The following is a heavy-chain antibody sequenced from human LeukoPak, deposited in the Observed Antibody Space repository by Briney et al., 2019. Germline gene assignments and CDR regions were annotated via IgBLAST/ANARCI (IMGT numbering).Heavy chain of an antibody. J-gene: IGHJ4*02. V-gene: IGHV3-23*01. Sequence: GGSLGLSCAASGFTFSSYAMSWVRQGPGKGLEWVSVISDSGGITYYADSVKGRFTISRDNSKNTLYLQMNSLRAEDTAVYYCAKEIRLVEKLFDYWGQGTLVTVSS. CDR2: ISDSGGIT. D-gene: IGHD6-19*01. CDR3: AKEIRLVEKLFDY. CDR1: GFTFSSYA.